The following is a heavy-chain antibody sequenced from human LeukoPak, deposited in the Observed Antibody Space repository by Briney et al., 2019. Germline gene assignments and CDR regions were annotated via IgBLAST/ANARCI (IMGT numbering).Heavy chain of an antibody. Sequence: GESLKISCKGSGYIFTSYWIGWVRQMPGKGLEGMGIIYPGDSDTRYSPSFQGQVTISADKSISTAYLQWSSLKASDTAMYYCARGIAVAGTIWVSWFDPWGQGTLVTVSS. CDR1: GYIFTSYW. CDR2: IYPGDSDT. J-gene: IGHJ5*02. CDR3: ARGIAVAGTIWVSWFDP. D-gene: IGHD6-19*01. V-gene: IGHV5-51*01.